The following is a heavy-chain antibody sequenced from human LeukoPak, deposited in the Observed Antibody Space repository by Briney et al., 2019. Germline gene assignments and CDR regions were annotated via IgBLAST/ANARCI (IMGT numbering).Heavy chain of an antibody. D-gene: IGHD1-20*01. CDR3: AKILTGTTSGVDY. J-gene: IGHJ4*02. V-gene: IGHV3-30*18. Sequence: PGGSLRLSCAASGFTFSSYGMHWVRQAPGKGLEWVAVISYDGSNKYYADSVKGRFTISRDNSKNTLYLQMNSLRAEGTAVYYCAKILTGTTSGVDYWGQGTLVTVSS. CDR1: GFTFSSYG. CDR2: ISYDGSNK.